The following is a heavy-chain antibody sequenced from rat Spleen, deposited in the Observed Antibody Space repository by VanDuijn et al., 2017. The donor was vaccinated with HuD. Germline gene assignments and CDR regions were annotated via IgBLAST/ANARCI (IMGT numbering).Heavy chain of an antibody. J-gene: IGHJ4*01. CDR3: ARHRLYFDDGSYFHSRVMDA. D-gene: IGHD1-12*02. Sequence: EVQLVESGGGLVQPGRSMKLSCAASGFTFSNYDMAWVRQAPTKGLEWVASISYDGSSTYYRDSVKGRCTISRDNSESTLYLQMDSLRSEDTATYYCARHRLYFDDGSYFHSRVMDAWGQGASVTVSS. CDR1: GFTFSNYD. V-gene: IGHV5-25*01. CDR2: ISYDGSST.